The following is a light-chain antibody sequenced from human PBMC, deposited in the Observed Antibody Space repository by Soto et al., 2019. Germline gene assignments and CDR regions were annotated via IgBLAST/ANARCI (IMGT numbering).Light chain of an antibody. CDR3: QQSYSTPIT. Sequence: EIVLTQSPGTLSLSPGERATLSCRASQSVNSNYLAWYQQRPGQAHRLLIYGASSRATGIPDRFSGSGSGTDFTLTISSLQPEDFATYYCQQSYSTPITFGQGTRREIK. J-gene: IGKJ5*01. CDR1: QSVNSNY. V-gene: IGKV3-20*01. CDR2: GAS.